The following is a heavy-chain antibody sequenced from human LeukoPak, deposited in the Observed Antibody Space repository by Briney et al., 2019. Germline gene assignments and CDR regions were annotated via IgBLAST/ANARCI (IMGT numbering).Heavy chain of an antibody. Sequence: PGGSLRLSCAASGFTFSNYFMHWVRQAPGKGLEWVAVISDDGSNKYYADSVKGRFTISRDNSKNTLYLQMNSLRAEDTAVYYCAKDDCSGGSCYSYFDYWGQGTLVTVSS. CDR3: AKDDCSGGSCYSYFDY. D-gene: IGHD2-15*01. CDR2: ISDDGSNK. CDR1: GFTFSNYF. J-gene: IGHJ4*02. V-gene: IGHV3-30*18.